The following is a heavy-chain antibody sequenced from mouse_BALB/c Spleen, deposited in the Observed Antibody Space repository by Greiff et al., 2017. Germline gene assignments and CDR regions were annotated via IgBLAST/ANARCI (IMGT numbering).Heavy chain of an antibody. D-gene: IGHD1-1*01. CDR2: ISNGGGST. Sequence: DVMLVESGGGLVKPGGSLKLSCAASGFTFSSYTMSWVRQTPEKRLEWVAYISNGGGSTYYPDTVKGRFTISRDNAKNTLYLQMSSLKSEDTAMYYCASYYYGSSYAMDYWGQGTSVTVSS. J-gene: IGHJ4*01. CDR3: ASYYYGSSYAMDY. CDR1: GFTFSSYT. V-gene: IGHV5-12-2*01.